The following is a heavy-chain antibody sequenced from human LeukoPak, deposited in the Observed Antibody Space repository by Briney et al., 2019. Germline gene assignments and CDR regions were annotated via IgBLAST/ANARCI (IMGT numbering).Heavy chain of an antibody. CDR3: AGVGRYCSGGSCYEGFDY. CDR1: GGSISSCY. V-gene: IGHV4-59*01. Sequence: SETLSLTCTVSGGSISSCYWSWIRQPPGKGLEWIGYIYYSGSTNYNPSLKSRVTISVDTSKNQFSLKLSSVTAADTAVYYCAGVGRYCSGGSCYEGFDYWGQGTLVTVSS. D-gene: IGHD2-15*01. J-gene: IGHJ4*02. CDR2: IYYSGST.